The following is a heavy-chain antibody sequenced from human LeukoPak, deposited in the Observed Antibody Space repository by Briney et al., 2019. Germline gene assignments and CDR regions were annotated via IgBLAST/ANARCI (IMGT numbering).Heavy chain of an antibody. J-gene: IGHJ6*03. CDR3: ARSFVVPAEYYMDV. D-gene: IGHD2-2*01. CDR1: GGSISSGDYY. Sequence: SQTLSLTCTVAGGSISSGDYYWSWIRQPPGKGLEWIGYIYYSGSTYYNPSLKSRVTISVDTSKNQFSLKLSSVTAADTAVYYCARSFVVPAEYYMDVWGKGTTVTVSS. CDR2: IYYSGST. V-gene: IGHV4-30-4*08.